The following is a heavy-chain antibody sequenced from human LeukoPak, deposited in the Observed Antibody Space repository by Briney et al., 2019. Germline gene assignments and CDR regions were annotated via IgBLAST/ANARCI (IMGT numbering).Heavy chain of an antibody. CDR1: GGSFNIYA. J-gene: IGHJ4*02. Sequence: SVKVSCKASGGSFNIYAINWVRQAPGQGLEWVGRIIPIIEIANYAQKFQGRVTISADKSTSTAYMELSSLRSEDTAVYYCAREVTMVRGVAYFDYWGQGTLVTVSS. CDR3: AREVTMVRGVAYFDY. D-gene: IGHD3-10*01. CDR2: IIPIIEIA. V-gene: IGHV1-69*04.